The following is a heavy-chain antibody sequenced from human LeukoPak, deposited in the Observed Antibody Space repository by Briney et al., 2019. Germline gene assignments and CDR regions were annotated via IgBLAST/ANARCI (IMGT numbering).Heavy chain of an antibody. D-gene: IGHD5-12*01. V-gene: IGHV4-59*01. CDR3: ARLLHTSGYDWLFDS. CDR2: IYYSGNT. CDR1: GGSISTYY. Sequence: SETLSLTCTVSGGSISTYYWSWIRQPPGKGLEWIGYIYYSGNTNYNPSLKSRVTISVDTSKNQFSLKLSSVTAADTAEYYCARLLHTSGYDWLFDSWGQGTLLTVSS. J-gene: IGHJ4*02.